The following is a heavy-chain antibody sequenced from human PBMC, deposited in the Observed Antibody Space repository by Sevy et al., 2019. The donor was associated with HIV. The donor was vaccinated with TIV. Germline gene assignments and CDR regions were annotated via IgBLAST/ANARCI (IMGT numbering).Heavy chain of an antibody. Sequence: SETLSLTCAVSGYSMTSGYFWGWIRQSPGKGLEWFGSLYHSGTTYYSPSLKSRVTLSVDTSKNQFSLKVRSVTAADTAVYYCARVDSSGWSDYWGQGTLVTVSS. V-gene: IGHV4-38-2*01. CDR2: LYHSGTT. D-gene: IGHD6-13*01. J-gene: IGHJ4*02. CDR1: GYSMTSGYF. CDR3: ARVDSSGWSDY.